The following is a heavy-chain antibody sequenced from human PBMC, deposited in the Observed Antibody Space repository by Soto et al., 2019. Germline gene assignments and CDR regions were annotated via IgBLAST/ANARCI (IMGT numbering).Heavy chain of an antibody. D-gene: IGHD2-2*01. CDR3: ARDNPGPAAMIESFDY. CDR2: IWYDGSNK. J-gene: IGHJ4*02. Sequence: QVQLVESGGGVVQPGRSLRLSCAASGFTFSSYGMHWVRQAPGKGLEWVAVIWYDGSNKYYADSVKGRFTISRDNSKNTQYLQMNSLRAEDTAVYYCARDNPGPAAMIESFDYWGQGTLVTVSS. V-gene: IGHV3-33*01. CDR1: GFTFSSYG.